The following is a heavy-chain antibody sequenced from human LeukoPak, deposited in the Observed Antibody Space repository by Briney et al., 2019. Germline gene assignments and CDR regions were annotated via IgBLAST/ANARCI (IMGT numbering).Heavy chain of an antibody. CDR3: ARASGYSYAVYYFDY. CDR2: IYDSGST. V-gene: IGHV4-61*01. Sequence: SETLSVTCTVSGDSFTSVTDYWAWIRQPPGKGLEWIGYIYDSGSTSYNPSLKSRLTISLDTSKNQFSLKLSSVTAADTAVYYCARASGYSYAVYYFDYWGQGTLVTVSS. CDR1: GDSFTSVTDY. J-gene: IGHJ4*02. D-gene: IGHD5-18*01.